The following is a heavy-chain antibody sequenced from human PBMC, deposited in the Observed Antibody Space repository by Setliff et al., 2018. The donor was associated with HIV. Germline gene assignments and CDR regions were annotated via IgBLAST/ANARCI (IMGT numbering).Heavy chain of an antibody. J-gene: IGHJ4*02. D-gene: IGHD6-13*01. V-gene: IGHV4-31*03. Sequence: KTSETLSLTCTVSGASITSDSYFWSWIRQHPGKGPEWIGYINYSGSTYYNPSLKSRATVSVDTSKHQFSLKLSSLTAADTAVDYCARDGRAAGTGYLDYWGQGTLVTVSS. CDR1: GASITSDSYF. CDR3: ARDGRAAGTGYLDY. CDR2: INYSGST.